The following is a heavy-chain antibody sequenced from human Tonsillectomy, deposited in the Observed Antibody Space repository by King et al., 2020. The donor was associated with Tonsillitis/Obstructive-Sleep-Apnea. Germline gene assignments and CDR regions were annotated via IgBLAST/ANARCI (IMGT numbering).Heavy chain of an antibody. CDR2: ISYDGSNK. Sequence: VQLVESGGGVVQPGRSLRLSCVASGFTFSSYAMHWVRQAPGKGLEWVAVISYDGSNKYYADSVKGRFTISRDNSKNTLYLQMNSLRDEDTAVYYCARNPDSLDAFDIWGQGTMVTVSS. J-gene: IGHJ3*02. CDR3: ARNPDSLDAFDI. V-gene: IGHV3-30*01. CDR1: GFTFSSYA. D-gene: IGHD3-22*01.